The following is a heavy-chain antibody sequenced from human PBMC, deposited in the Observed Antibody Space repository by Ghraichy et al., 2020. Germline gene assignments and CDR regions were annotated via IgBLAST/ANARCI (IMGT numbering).Heavy chain of an antibody. D-gene: IGHD5-24*01. V-gene: IGHV3-7*03. J-gene: IGHJ4*01. CDR3: ARDRAYKCFDY. CDR2: IYPDGSET. CDR1: GFNSEFNFTASW. Sequence: GGSLRLSCVASGFNSEFNFTASWMNWVRQAPGQGLEWVAGIYPDGSETYLPPSLRGRFTISRDNAKNSVYLQMIGLRDEDTAFYYCARDRAYKCFDYWGHGTLVTVSS.